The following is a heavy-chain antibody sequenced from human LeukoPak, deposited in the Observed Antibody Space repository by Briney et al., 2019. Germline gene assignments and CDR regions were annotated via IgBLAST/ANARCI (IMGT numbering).Heavy chain of an antibody. J-gene: IGHJ4*02. D-gene: IGHD3-22*01. V-gene: IGHV3-21*01. CDR3: AREAYYDSSGYFDY. CDR2: ISSGSNYI. Sequence: GGSLRLSCAASGITFSSDSMNWVRQAPGKGLEWVSSISSGSNYIYYADSVKGRFTISRDNAKNSLYLQMNSLRAEDTAVYYCAREAYYDSSGYFDYWGQGTLVTVSS. CDR1: GITFSSDS.